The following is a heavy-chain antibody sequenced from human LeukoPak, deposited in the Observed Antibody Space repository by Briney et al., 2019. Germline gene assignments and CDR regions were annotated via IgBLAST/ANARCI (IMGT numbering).Heavy chain of an antibody. D-gene: IGHD3-3*01. Sequence: GGSLRLSCAASGFTFSSYSMNWVRQAPGKGLEWVSSISSGSSYIYYADSVKGRFTLSRDNSKNSLYLQMNGLRDEDTAVYYCARDSDYDFWSGYRSYWYFDLWGRGTLVTVSS. CDR1: GFTFSSYS. J-gene: IGHJ2*01. CDR2: ISSGSSYI. CDR3: ARDSDYDFWSGYRSYWYFDL. V-gene: IGHV3-21*01.